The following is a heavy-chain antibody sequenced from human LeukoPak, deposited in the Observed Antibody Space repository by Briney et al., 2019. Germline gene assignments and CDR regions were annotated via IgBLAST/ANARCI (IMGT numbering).Heavy chain of an antibody. CDR2: TYYRSTWYN. J-gene: IGHJ5*02. V-gene: IGHV6-1*01. D-gene: IGHD2-2*01. CDR3: ARRLTQYDCFDP. CDR1: GDSVSSNSVT. Sequence: SQTLSLTCAISGDSVSSNSVTWNWIRQSPSRGLEWLGRTYYRSTWYNDYAVSVRGRITVNPDTSKNQFSLHLNSVSPEDTAVYYCARRLTQYDCFDPWGQGILVTVSS.